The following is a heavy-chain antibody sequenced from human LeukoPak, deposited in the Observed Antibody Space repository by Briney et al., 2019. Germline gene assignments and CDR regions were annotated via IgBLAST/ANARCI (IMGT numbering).Heavy chain of an antibody. CDR3: AAHYGSYSTYDF. Sequence: PGGSLRLSCAASGLIFSSYAMSWIRQTPEKGLEWVSVISNGGDYAYYADSVKGRFTISRDNSKNTLYLQMDTLRAEDTAIYYCAAHYGSYSTYDFWGQGTLVTVSS. J-gene: IGHJ4*02. CDR1: GLIFSSYA. CDR2: ISNGGDYA. D-gene: IGHD3-10*01. V-gene: IGHV3-23*01.